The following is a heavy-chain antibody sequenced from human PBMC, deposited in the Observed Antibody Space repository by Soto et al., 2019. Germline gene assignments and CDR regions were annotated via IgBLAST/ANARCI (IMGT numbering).Heavy chain of an antibody. CDR2: IIPIFSTA. CDR1: GGTFSTYA. V-gene: IGHV1-69*12. D-gene: IGHD2-15*01. CDR3: ARDERVVATGSRTWHYYYGMDV. Sequence: QVQLVQSGAEVKKPGSSVKVSCKSSGGTFSTYAISWVRQAPGQGLEWMGGIIPIFSTANYAQKFQGRVTITADESTTTAYMELISLRSEDTAVYYCARDERVVATGSRTWHYYYGMDVWGQGTTVTVSS. J-gene: IGHJ6*02.